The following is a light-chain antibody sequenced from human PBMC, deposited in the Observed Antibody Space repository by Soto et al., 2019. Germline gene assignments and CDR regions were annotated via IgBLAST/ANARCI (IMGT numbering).Light chain of an antibody. CDR1: SSDVGGYNL. V-gene: IGLV2-23*02. CDR2: EVS. J-gene: IGLJ1*01. Sequence: QPVLTQPASVSGSPGQSITISCSGTSSDVGGYNLVSWYQQHPGRAPKLLIYEVSQRPSGVSSRFSGSKSGNTATLTISGVQPEDEADYHCCSYATSSFVFGTGTKLTVL. CDR3: CSYATSSFV.